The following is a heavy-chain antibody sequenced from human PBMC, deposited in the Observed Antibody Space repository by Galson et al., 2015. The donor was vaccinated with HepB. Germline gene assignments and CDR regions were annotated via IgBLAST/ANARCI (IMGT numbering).Heavy chain of an antibody. CDR1: GFTFSSYG. Sequence: SLRLSCAASGFTFSSYGMHWARQAPGKGLEWVAVISYDGSNKYYADSVKGRFTISRDNSKNTLYLQMNSLRAEDTAVYYCARVVGRTSMVRGVIPGYWGQGTLVTVSS. CDR2: ISYDGSNK. D-gene: IGHD3-10*01. CDR3: ARVVGRTSMVRGVIPGY. J-gene: IGHJ4*02. V-gene: IGHV3-30*03.